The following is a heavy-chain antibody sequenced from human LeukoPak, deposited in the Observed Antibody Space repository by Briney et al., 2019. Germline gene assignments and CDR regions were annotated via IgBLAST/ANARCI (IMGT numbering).Heavy chain of an antibody. CDR3: ARDRSIAVALDC. V-gene: IGHV1-2*02. J-gene: IGHJ4*02. CDR1: GYTFTGNY. Sequence: ASVKVSCKASGYTFTGNYMHWVRHAPGQALEWRGWINPNRGGTKNAQKSQGRVTMTRHTSISTGYMELSRLRSDDTAVYYCARDRSIAVALDCWGEGPLVTLPS. CDR2: INPNRGGT. D-gene: IGHD6-19*01.